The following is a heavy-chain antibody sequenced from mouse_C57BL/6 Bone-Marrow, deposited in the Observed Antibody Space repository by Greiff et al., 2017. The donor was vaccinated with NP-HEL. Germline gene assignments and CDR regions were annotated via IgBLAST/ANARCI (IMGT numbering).Heavy chain of an antibody. CDR1: GYTFTDYY. CDR2: INPNNGGT. D-gene: IGHD2-4*01. J-gene: IGHJ3*01. V-gene: IGHV1-26*01. CDR3: ADYVFAY. Sequence: QLQQSGPELVKPGASVKISCKASGYTFTDYYMNWVKQSHGKSLEWIGDINPNNGGTSYNQKFKGKATLTVDKSSSTAYMELRSLTSEDSAVYYCADYVFAYWGQGTLVTVSA.